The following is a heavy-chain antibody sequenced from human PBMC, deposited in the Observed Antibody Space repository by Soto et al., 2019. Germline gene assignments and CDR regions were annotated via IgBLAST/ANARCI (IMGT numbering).Heavy chain of an antibody. Sequence: GASVKVSCKASGYTFIDYALHWVRQAPGQRLEWMGWINGGDSVRRSAQKFQDRVTITADDSTNTAYMELSSLTSEDTAVYYCARGSTIFGVVNFDYWGQGTLVTVSS. CDR2: INGGDSVR. V-gene: IGHV1-3*01. CDR3: ARGSTIFGVVNFDY. CDR1: GYTFIDYA. J-gene: IGHJ4*02. D-gene: IGHD3-3*01.